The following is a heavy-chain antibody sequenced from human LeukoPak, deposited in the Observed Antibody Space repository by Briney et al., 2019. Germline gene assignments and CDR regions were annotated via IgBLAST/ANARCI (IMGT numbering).Heavy chain of an antibody. Sequence: GGSLRLPCAASGFTFSSYAMGWVRQAPGKGLEWVSAISGSGGSTYYADSVKARFTISRDNSKNTLYLQMNSLRAEDTAVYYCAKDIAAAGTVDYWGQGTLVTVSS. CDR2: ISGSGGST. CDR1: GFTFSSYA. V-gene: IGHV3-23*01. D-gene: IGHD6-13*01. CDR3: AKDIAAAGTVDY. J-gene: IGHJ4*02.